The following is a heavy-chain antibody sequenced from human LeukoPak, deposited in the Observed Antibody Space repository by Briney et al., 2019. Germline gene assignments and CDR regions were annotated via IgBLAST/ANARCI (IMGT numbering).Heavy chain of an antibody. CDR2: INPNSGGT. V-gene: IGHV1-2*02. CDR1: GYTFTGYY. CDR3: AREDYDSSGYYGGPNYYFDY. D-gene: IGHD3-22*01. Sequence: ASVKVSCKASGYTFTGYYMHWVRQAPGQGLEWMGWINPNSGGTNYAQKFQGRVTMTRDTSISTAYMELSRLRSDDTAVYYCAREDYDSSGYYGGPNYYFDYWGQGTLVTVSS. J-gene: IGHJ4*02.